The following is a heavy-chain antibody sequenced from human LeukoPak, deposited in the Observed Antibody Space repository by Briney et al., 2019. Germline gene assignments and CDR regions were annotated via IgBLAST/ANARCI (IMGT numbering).Heavy chain of an antibody. CDR3: ARLVRYCSTDTCYPFDY. Sequence: SETLSLTCTVSGGSISSSSHYWGWIHQPPGKGLEWIGSMYYSGGTYYNPSLKRRVTISIETSKNQFSLKLNSVTAADTAVYYCARLVRYCSTDTCYPFDYWGQGTLVTVSS. D-gene: IGHD2-2*01. CDR1: GGSISSSSHY. V-gene: IGHV4-39*01. J-gene: IGHJ4*02. CDR2: MYYSGGT.